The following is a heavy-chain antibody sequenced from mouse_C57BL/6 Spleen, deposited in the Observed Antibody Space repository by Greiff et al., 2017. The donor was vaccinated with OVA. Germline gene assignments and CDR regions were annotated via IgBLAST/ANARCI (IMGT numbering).Heavy chain of an antibody. Sequence: EVQLQQSGPELVKPGASVKISCKASGYSFTDYNMNWVKQSNGKSLEWIRVINPNYGTTSYNQKFKGKATLTVDQSSSTAYMQLNSLTSEDSAVYYGARAYGNPHYYAMDYWGQGTSVTVSS. J-gene: IGHJ4*01. V-gene: IGHV1-39*01. CDR1: GYSFTDYN. D-gene: IGHD2-1*01. CDR2: INPNYGTT. CDR3: ARAYGNPHYYAMDY.